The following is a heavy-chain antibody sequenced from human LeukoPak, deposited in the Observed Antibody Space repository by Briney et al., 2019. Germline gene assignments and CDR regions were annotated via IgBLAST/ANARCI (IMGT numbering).Heavy chain of an antibody. CDR2: ISYDGSNK. CDR3: ARAGYCSGGSCYKWRYYYYMDV. J-gene: IGHJ6*03. CDR1: GFTFSSYA. V-gene: IGHV3-30*14. Sequence: GGSLRLSCAASGFTFSSYAMHWVRQAPGKGLEWVAVISYDGSNKYYADSVKGRFTISRDNSKNTLYLQMNSLRAEDTAVYYCARAGYCSGGSCYKWRYYYYMDVWGKGTTVTISS. D-gene: IGHD2-15*01.